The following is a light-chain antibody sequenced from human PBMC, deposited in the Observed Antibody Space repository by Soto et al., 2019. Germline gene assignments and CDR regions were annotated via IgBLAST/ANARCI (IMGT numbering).Light chain of an antibody. CDR2: DAS. CDR1: QSVRSSY. Sequence: TVLTQSPGTLSLSPGERATLSCRASQSVRSSYLAWYQQKPGQAPRLLIYDASSRATGIPDRFSGSGSGTDFTLTISRLEPEDFAVYYCQQYVRSPPSWTFGQGTKVEIK. J-gene: IGKJ1*01. V-gene: IGKV3-20*01. CDR3: QQYVRSPPSWT.